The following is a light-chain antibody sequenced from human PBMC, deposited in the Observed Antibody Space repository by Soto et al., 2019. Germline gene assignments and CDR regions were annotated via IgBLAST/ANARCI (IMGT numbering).Light chain of an antibody. J-gene: IGKJ1*01. CDR1: QSVSSN. CDR3: QQYNDWPRT. V-gene: IGKV3-15*01. Sequence: EIVLTQSPGTLSLSPGERATLSCRASQSVSSNLAWYQHKPGQAPRLLIYGVSTRATGIPARFSGSGSETEFTLTISSLQSEDFAVYYCQQYNDWPRTFGQGTKVDIK. CDR2: GVS.